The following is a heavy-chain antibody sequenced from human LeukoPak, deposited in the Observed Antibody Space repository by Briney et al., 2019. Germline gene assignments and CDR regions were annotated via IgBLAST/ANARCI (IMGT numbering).Heavy chain of an antibody. CDR3: ARGSQKGFSNFNWFDP. V-gene: IGHV4-30-4*01. D-gene: IGHD2/OR15-2a*01. CDR2: IYYSGST. Sequence: SETLSLTCTVSGGSISSGDYYWSWIRQPPGKGLEWIGYIYYSGSTYYNPSLKSRVTISVDRSKNQFSLKLSSVTAADTAVYYCARGSQKGFSNFNWFDPWGQGTLVTVSS. J-gene: IGHJ5*02. CDR1: GGSISSGDYY.